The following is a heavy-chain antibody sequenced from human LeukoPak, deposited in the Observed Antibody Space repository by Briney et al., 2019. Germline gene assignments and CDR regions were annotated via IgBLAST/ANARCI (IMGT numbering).Heavy chain of an antibody. Sequence: GGSLRLSCAASGFTFSGSAMHWVRQASGKGLEWVGRIRSKANSYATAYAASVKGRFTISRDDSKNTAYLQMNSLRAEDTAVYYCVKEGYWSSKSAYHYMDVWGKGTTVTVSS. D-gene: IGHD6-6*01. V-gene: IGHV3-73*01. J-gene: IGHJ6*03. CDR3: VKEGYWSSKSAYHYMDV. CDR2: IRSKANSYAT. CDR1: GFTFSGSA.